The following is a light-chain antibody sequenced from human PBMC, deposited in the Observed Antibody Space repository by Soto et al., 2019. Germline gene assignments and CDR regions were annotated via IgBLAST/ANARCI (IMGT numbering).Light chain of an antibody. CDR3: IQDYSYPLT. CDR1: QGIRSE. V-gene: IGKV1-6*01. J-gene: IGKJ4*01. Sequence: AIQMTQSPSSLSASVGDRVTITCRASQGIRSELGWYQQKPGKAPNLLIYTASTLQSGVPSRFSGSGSGTDFTLTISSLQPEDFATYYCIQDYSYPLTFGGGTEVDIK. CDR2: TAS.